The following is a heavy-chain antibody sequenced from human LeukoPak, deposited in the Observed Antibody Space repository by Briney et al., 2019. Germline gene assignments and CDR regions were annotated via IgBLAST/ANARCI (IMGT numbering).Heavy chain of an antibody. CDR3: ASRAYGDYGFDY. Sequence: PGGSLRLSCAASGFTFSSHAMSWVRQAPGKGLEWVSYISSSSSTMFYADSVKGRFTISRDNAKNSLFLQMNSLRDEDTAVYYCASRAYGDYGFDYWGQGTLVTVSS. CDR2: ISSSSSTM. CDR1: GFTFSSHA. V-gene: IGHV3-48*02. J-gene: IGHJ4*02. D-gene: IGHD4-17*01.